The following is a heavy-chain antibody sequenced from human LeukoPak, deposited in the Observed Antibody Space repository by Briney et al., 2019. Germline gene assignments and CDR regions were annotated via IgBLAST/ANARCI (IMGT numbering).Heavy chain of an antibody. Sequence: SETLSLTCTVSGGSISSSSYFWGWIRQPPGKGLEWIGSIYYSGSTYYNPSLKSRVTISLDTSQNRSSLKLSSVTAADTAVYYCARDQELVPRQAYFDYWGQGTLVTVSS. V-gene: IGHV4-39*07. J-gene: IGHJ4*02. CDR1: GGSISSSSYF. CDR2: IYYSGST. D-gene: IGHD6-13*01. CDR3: ARDQELVPRQAYFDY.